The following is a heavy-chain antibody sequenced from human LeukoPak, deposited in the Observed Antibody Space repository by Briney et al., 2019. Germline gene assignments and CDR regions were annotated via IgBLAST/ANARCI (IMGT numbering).Heavy chain of an antibody. D-gene: IGHD6-19*01. CDR3: ARDSSGWSKNY. CDR2: ISGSGGDT. Sequence: GGSLRLSCAASGFTFTTDAMTWVRQAPGKGLQWVSAISGSGGDTYYEDSVKGRFTISRDNSKNMMYLQMNSLRAEDTAVYYCARDSSGWSKNYWGQETLVTVSS. V-gene: IGHV3-23*01. CDR1: GFTFTTDA. J-gene: IGHJ4*02.